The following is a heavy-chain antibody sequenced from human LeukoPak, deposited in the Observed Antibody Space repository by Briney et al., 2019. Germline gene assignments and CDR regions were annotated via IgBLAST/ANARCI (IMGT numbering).Heavy chain of an antibody. CDR3: TRAPPRVRGVSGAFDI. Sequence: PGGSLRLSCTASGFTFGDYAMSWFRQAPGKGLEGVGFIRSKAYGGTTEYAASVKGRLTISRDDSKSIAYLQMNSLKTEDTAVYYCTRAPPRVRGVSGAFDIWGQGTMVTVSS. CDR1: GFTFGDYA. J-gene: IGHJ3*02. D-gene: IGHD3-10*01. V-gene: IGHV3-49*03. CDR2: IRSKAYGGTT.